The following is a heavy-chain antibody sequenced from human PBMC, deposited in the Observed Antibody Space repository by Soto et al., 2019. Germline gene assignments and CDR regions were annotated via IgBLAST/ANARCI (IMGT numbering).Heavy chain of an antibody. CDR1: GFTVSSNY. J-gene: IGHJ4*02. CDR3: AKVIVVDLKEPGYFDY. V-gene: IGHV3-53*01. D-gene: IGHD3-22*01. CDR2: IYSGGST. Sequence: EVQLVESGGGLIQPGGSLRLSCAASGFTVSSNYMSWVRQAPGKGLEWVSVIYSGGSTYYADSVKGRFTISRDNSKNTLYLQMNSLRAEDTAVYYCAKVIVVDLKEPGYFDYWGQGTLVTVSS.